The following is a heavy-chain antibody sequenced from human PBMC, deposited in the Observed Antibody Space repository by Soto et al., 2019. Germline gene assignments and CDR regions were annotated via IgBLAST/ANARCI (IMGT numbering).Heavy chain of an antibody. CDR3: ARRGVVRGSNPYYYYYYMEG. Sequence: ASVKVSCKASGYTFTCYYMHWVRQAPGQGLEWMGWINPNSGGTNYAQKFQGWVTMTRDTSISTAYMELSRLRSDDTAVYHCARRGVVRGSNPYYYYYYMEGWGTGTTVTVSS. V-gene: IGHV1-2*04. J-gene: IGHJ6*03. CDR1: GYTFTCYY. D-gene: IGHD3-10*01. CDR2: INPNSGGT.